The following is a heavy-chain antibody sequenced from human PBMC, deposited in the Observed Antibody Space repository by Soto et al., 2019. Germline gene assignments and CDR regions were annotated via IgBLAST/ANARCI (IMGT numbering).Heavy chain of an antibody. Sequence: ASVKASCEPCGFNFXNSDVRWMRXAAGQGLEWXGWTNPVTLDPGYPQKFQGRVTMIRHISIPTGYMELSTLTSDDTAIYYCASMATFGSVNWFDPWGQGALVTVPQ. J-gene: IGHJ5*02. CDR1: GFNFXNSD. D-gene: IGHD3-10*01. V-gene: IGHV1-8*01. CDR3: ASMATFGSVNWFDP. CDR2: TNPVTLDP.